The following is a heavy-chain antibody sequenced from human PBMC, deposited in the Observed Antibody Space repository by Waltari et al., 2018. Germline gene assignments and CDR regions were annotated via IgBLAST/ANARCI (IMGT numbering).Heavy chain of an antibody. CDR3: AKGEDKQLAGRDYGMDV. J-gene: IGHJ6*02. V-gene: IGHV4-61*02. Sequence: QVQLQESGPGLVKPSRTLSLTCTVTGGSINSGGYYWSWIRQPAGKGLEWSWSVKTTGSTNYNTAPKSRMPISQDTSKNQFFRRVSSVTAADTAGYCCAKGEDKQLAGRDYGMDVWGQRTTVTVS. CDR2: VKTTGST. D-gene: IGHD6-13*01. CDR1: GGSINSGGYY.